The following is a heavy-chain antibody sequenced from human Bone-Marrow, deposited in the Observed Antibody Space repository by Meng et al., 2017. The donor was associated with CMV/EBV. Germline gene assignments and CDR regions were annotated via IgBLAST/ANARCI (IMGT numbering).Heavy chain of an antibody. CDR1: GFSLNTGGMC. V-gene: IGHV2-70*19. CDR3: ARAPYHYGMDV. CDR2: IDWDDDK. J-gene: IGHJ6*02. Sequence: SGPTLVKPTQTLTLTCTFSGFSLNTGGMCVSCVRQPPGKALEWLALIDWDDDKKYSISLKTRLTISKDSSKNQVVLTMTNLDPVDTATYYCARAPYHYGMDVWGQGTTATVSS.